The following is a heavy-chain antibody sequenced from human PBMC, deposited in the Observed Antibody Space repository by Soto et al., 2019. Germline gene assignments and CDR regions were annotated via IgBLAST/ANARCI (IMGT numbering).Heavy chain of an antibody. D-gene: IGHD3-22*01. V-gene: IGHV3-48*04. CDR2: ISSSSTI. Sequence: GGSLRLSCAASGFTFSSYSMNWVRQAPGKGLEWVSYISSSSTIYYADSVKGRFTISRDNAKNSLYLQMNSLRAEDTAVYYCARARITMIVVVIVNYMDVWGKGTTVTVSS. CDR3: ARARITMIVVVIVNYMDV. CDR1: GFTFSSYS. J-gene: IGHJ6*03.